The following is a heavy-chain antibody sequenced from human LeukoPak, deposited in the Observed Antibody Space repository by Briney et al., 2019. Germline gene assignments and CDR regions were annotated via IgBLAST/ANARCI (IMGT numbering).Heavy chain of an antibody. CDR3: AIMHRYYDGSGYWVQ. J-gene: IGHJ4*02. CDR2: ISTTGGST. D-gene: IGHD3-22*01. CDR1: GFTFSSYA. Sequence: GGSLRLSSAASGFTFSSYAMSWVRQAPGKGLEWVSGISTTGGSTSYADSVKGRFTISRDNPRNTLYMQMNSLKDEDTAVYYCAIMHRYYDGSGYWVQWGQGTLVTVSP. V-gene: IGHV3-23*01.